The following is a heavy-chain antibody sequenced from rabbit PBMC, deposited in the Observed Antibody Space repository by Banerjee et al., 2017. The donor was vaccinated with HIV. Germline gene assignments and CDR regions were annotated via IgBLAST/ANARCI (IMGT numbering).Heavy chain of an antibody. V-gene: IGHV1S45*01. CDR2: IDTPSGET. Sequence: QEQLEESGGDLVKPEGSLTLTCTASGLDFSSSYWICWVRQAPGKGLEWIACIDTPSGETWYASWAKGRFTISKSTTTDTVDLKMTNLTAADTATYFCVRDRYASSSGYYGLWGPGTLVTVS. J-gene: IGHJ4*01. CDR1: GLDFSSSYW. CDR3: VRDRYASSSGYYGL. D-gene: IGHD1-1*01.